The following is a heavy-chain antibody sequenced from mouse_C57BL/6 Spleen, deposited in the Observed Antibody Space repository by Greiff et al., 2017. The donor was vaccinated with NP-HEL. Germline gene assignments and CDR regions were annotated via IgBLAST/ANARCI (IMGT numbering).Heavy chain of an antibody. V-gene: IGHV1-52*01. CDR3: ARWGITTVVDWYFGV. CDR1: GYTFTSYW. CDR2: IDPSDSAT. Sequence: QVQLQQPGAELVRPGSSVKLSCKASGYTFTSYWMHWVKQRPIQGLEWIGNIDPSDSATHYNQKFKDKATLTVDTSSSTAYMQLSSLTSEDSAVYYCARWGITTVVDWYFGVWGTGTTVTVSS. J-gene: IGHJ1*03. D-gene: IGHD1-1*01.